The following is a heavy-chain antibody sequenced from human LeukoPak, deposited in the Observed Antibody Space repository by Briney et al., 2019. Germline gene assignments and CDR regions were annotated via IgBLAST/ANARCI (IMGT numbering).Heavy chain of an antibody. CDR1: EFTFSSYA. Sequence: GGSLRLSCAASEFTFSSYAMHWVRQAPGRGLEWVAVISFDGSNKSYADSVKGRFTISRDNSKNTLYLLMNSLRTEDTAVYYCARDLSIAAAANYFDSWGQGTLVTVSS. CDR2: ISFDGSNK. J-gene: IGHJ4*02. D-gene: IGHD6-13*01. CDR3: ARDLSIAAAANYFDS. V-gene: IGHV3-30*14.